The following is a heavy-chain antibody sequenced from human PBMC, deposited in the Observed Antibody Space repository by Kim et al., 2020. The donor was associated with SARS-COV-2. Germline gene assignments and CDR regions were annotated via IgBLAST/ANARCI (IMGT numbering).Heavy chain of an antibody. Sequence: SETLSLTCTVSGGSISSGGYYWSWIRQHPGKGLEWIGYIYYSGSTYYNPSLKSRVTISVDTSKNQFSLKLSSVTAADTAVYYCAREGPWGSSPQYFDHWGPGTLVTVSS. V-gene: IGHV4-31*03. CDR1: GGSISSGGYY. J-gene: IGHJ4*02. CDR2: IYYSGST. D-gene: IGHD6-6*01. CDR3: AREGPWGSSPQYFDH.